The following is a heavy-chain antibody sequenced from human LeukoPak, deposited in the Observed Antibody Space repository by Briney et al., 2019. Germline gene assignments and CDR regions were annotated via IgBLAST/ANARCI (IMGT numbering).Heavy chain of an antibody. D-gene: IGHD3-10*01. CDR3: ARWSSTQPVSYYYYMDV. J-gene: IGHJ6*03. CDR2: IKQDGSEK. CDR1: GFTFSSYW. Sequence: GGSLRLSCAASGFTFSSYWMSWVRQAPGKGLEWVANIKQDGSEKYYVDSVKGRFTISRDNAKNSLYLQMNSLRAEDTALYYCARWSSTQPVSYYYYMDVWGKGTTVTVSS. V-gene: IGHV3-7*03.